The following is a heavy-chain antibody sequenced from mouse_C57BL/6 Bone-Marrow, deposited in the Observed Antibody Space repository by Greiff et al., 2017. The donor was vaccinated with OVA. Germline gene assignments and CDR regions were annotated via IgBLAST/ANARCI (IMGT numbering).Heavy chain of an antibody. CDR2: IYPRSGNT. J-gene: IGHJ3*01. CDR3: ARDGYFRRFAY. CDR1: GYTFTSYG. Sequence: QVQLKESGAELARPGASVKLSCKASGYTFTSYGISWVKQRTGQCLEWIGEIYPRSGNTYYNEKFKGKATLTADKSSSTAYMELRSLTSEDSAVYFCARDGYFRRFAYWGQGTLVTVSA. V-gene: IGHV1-81*01. D-gene: IGHD2-3*01.